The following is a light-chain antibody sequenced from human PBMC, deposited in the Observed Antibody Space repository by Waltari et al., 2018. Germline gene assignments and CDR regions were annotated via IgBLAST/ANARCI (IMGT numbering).Light chain of an antibody. J-gene: IGKJ3*01. V-gene: IGKV1-27*01. Sequence: DIQMTQSPSSLSASVGDRVTITCRASQDINNNLAWYQQKPGQPPTLLIYAASTLQSAVPSRFSGSGSGTDFTLTISSLQPDDIGTYYCQKYNSVPFTFGPGTKVDL. CDR2: AAS. CDR3: QKYNSVPFT. CDR1: QDINNN.